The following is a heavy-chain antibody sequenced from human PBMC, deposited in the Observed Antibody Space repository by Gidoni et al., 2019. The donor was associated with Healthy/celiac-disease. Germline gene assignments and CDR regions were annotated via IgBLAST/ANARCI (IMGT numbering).Heavy chain of an antibody. CDR3: AKDMTEGYQQGPGSNFDY. D-gene: IGHD2-2*01. J-gene: IGHJ4*02. Sequence: RFTISRDNAKNSLYLQMNSLRAEDTALYYCAKDMTEGYQQGPGSNFDYWGQGTLVTVSS. V-gene: IGHV3-9*01.